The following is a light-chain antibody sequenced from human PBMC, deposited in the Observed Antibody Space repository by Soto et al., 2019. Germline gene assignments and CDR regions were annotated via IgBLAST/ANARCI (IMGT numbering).Light chain of an antibody. CDR2: EVS. V-gene: IGLV2-14*01. CDR3: IAYTSSSIDYV. Sequence: QSALTQPASVSGSPGPSITISCTGTSSDVGGYNYVSWYQQHPGKAPKLMIYEVSNRPSGVSNRFSGSMSGNTASLTIYGLQAEYDADYYCIAYTSSSIDYVFGTGTKLTVL. CDR1: SSDVGGYNY. J-gene: IGLJ1*01.